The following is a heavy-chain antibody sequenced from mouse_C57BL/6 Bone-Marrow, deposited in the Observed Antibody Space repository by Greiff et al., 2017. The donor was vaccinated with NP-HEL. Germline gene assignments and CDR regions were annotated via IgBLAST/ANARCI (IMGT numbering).Heavy chain of an antibody. CDR3: AIEDDGYVDY. J-gene: IGHJ2*01. CDR2: IHPSDSDI. CDR1: GYTFTSYW. Sequence: VQLQQSVAELVKPGASGKLSCGASGYTFTSYWMHWVKQRPGQGLEWIGRIHPSDSDITYNQKFKGKATLTVDKSSSTAYMQLSSLTSEDSAVYYCAIEDDGYVDYWGQGTTLTVSS. D-gene: IGHD2-3*01. V-gene: IGHV1-74*01.